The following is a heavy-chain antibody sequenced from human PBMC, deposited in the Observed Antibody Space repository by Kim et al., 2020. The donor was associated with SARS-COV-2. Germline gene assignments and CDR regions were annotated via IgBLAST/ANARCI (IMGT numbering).Heavy chain of an antibody. CDR2: ISSSSSYI. D-gene: IGHD2-15*01. CDR3: ARQGVDCSGGSCYYYGLDV. V-gene: IGHV3-21*01. CDR1: GFTFSSYN. Sequence: GGSLRLSCAASGFTFSSYNMNWVRQAPGKGLEWVSSISSSSSYIYYADSVKGRFTISRDNAKNSLYLQVNSLRVEDTAVYYCARQGVDCSGGSCYYYGLDVWGQGTTVTVSS. J-gene: IGHJ6*02.